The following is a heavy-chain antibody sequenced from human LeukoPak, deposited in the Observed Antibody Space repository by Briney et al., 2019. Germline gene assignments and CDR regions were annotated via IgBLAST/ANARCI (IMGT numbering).Heavy chain of an antibody. CDR1: GGSISSYY. V-gene: IGHV4-59*01. Sequence: SETLSLTCTVSGGSISSYYWSWIRQPPGKGLEWIGYIYYSGSTNYNPSLKSRVTISVDTSKNQFSLELSSVTAADTAVYYCARDLDPYSPPTYWGQGTLVTVSS. D-gene: IGHD3/OR15-3a*01. CDR3: ARDLDPYSPPTY. J-gene: IGHJ4*02. CDR2: IYYSGST.